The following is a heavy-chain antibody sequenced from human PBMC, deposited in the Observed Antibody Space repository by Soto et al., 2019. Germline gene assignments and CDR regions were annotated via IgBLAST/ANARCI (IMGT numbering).Heavy chain of an antibody. CDR2: ISYDGSNK. CDR3: AMLLGYYDSSGSGAFDI. V-gene: IGHV3-30*03. Sequence: ESGGGVVQPARSLRLSCAASGFTFSSYGMHWVRQAPGKGLEWVAVISYDGSNKYYADSVKGRFTISRDNSKNTLYLQMNSLRAEDTAVYYCAMLLGYYDSSGSGAFDIWGQGTMVTVSS. D-gene: IGHD3-22*01. CDR1: GFTFSSYG. J-gene: IGHJ3*02.